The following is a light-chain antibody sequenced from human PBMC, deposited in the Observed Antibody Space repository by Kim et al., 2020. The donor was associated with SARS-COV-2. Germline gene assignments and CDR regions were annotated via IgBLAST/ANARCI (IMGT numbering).Light chain of an antibody. CDR1: SSDVGTYGL. V-gene: IGLV2-23*02. Sequence: PGQSITISCTGTSSDVGTYGLVSWYQQHPGKAPKLLIYEVRKRPSGVSNRFSGSKSGNTASLAISGLQAEDEADYYCCSYAGSRNVFGTGTKVTVL. J-gene: IGLJ1*01. CDR2: EVR. CDR3: CSYAGSRNV.